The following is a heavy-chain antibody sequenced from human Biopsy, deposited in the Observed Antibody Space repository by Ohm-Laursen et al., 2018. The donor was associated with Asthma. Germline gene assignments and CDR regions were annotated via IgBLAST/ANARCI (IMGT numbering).Heavy chain of an antibody. Sequence: TLSLTCAVSGDSIDSGDYSWTWIRQSPGVGLEWIGYIYRNGNTYYNPTLKNRVTISIDRSKNQFSLRPRSVTAADTAVYYCARGWNCGGDCYSLDSWGQGTLVTVFS. CDR3: ARGWNCGGDCYSLDS. D-gene: IGHD2-21*02. V-gene: IGHV4-30-2*06. J-gene: IGHJ4*02. CDR2: IYRNGNT. CDR1: GDSIDSGDYS.